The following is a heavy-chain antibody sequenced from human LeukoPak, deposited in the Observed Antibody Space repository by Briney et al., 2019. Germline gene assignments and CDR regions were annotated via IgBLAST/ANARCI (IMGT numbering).Heavy chain of an antibody. CDR3: AKSNGYGLIDI. D-gene: IGHD3-10*01. Sequence: NPSETLSLTCTVSGGSIRSYYWGWVRQPPGKALEWIGNIFYSGSTYYSPSLKSRVTISLDTSRNQFSLKLNSVTAADTAVYYCAKSNGYGLIDIWGQGTMVTVSS. V-gene: IGHV4-39*07. CDR2: IFYSGST. CDR1: GGSIRSYY. J-gene: IGHJ3*02.